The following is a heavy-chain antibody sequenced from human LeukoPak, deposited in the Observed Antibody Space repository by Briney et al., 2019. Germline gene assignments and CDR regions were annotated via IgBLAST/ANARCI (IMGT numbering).Heavy chain of an antibody. Sequence: GASVKVSCKASGYTFTGYYMHWVRQAPGQGLEWMGWINPNSGGTNYAQKFQGRVTMTRDTSISTAYMELSRLRSDDTAVYYCARDFGVLNPNWFDPWGQGTLVTVSS. CDR2: INPNSGGT. D-gene: IGHD3-3*01. V-gene: IGHV1-2*02. CDR3: ARDFGVLNPNWFDP. J-gene: IGHJ5*02. CDR1: GYTFTGYY.